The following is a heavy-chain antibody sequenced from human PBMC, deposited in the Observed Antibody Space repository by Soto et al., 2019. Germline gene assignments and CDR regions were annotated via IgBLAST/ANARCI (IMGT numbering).Heavy chain of an antibody. D-gene: IGHD3-9*01. CDR2: ISGSGGIT. J-gene: IGHJ6*02. CDR3: AKDRYYDILTGYDNYDSAMAV. Sequence: VQLLESGGGLIQPGGSLRVSCAASGVTFSSYAMNWVRQAPGKWLEWVSVISGSGGITYYADSVKGRFTISRDNSRNPLDLQMTSLRAGPTAVYFCAKDRYYDILTGYDNYDSAMAVWGQATRVSASS. CDR1: GVTFSSYA. V-gene: IGHV3-23*01.